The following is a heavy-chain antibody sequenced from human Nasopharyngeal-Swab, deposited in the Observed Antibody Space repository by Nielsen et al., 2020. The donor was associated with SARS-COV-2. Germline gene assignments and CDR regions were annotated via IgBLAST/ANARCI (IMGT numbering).Heavy chain of an antibody. Sequence: GESLKISCAASGFTFSDYYMSWIRQAPGKGLEWVSYISSSGSTIYYADSVKGRFTISRDNAKNSLYLQMNSLRAEDTAVYYCAAAIWFGELLSSYWGQGTLVTVSS. V-gene: IGHV3-11*01. CDR3: AAAIWFGELLSSY. D-gene: IGHD3-10*01. J-gene: IGHJ4*02. CDR1: GFTFSDYY. CDR2: ISSSGSTI.